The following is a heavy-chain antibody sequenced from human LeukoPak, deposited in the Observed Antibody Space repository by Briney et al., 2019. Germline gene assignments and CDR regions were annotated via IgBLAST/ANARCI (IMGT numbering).Heavy chain of an antibody. Sequence: GGSLRLSCAASGFTFSSYSMNWVRQAPGQGLERVSSISSSSSYIYYADSVKGRFTISRDNAKNSLYLQMNSLRAEDTAVYYCARARGYSNYFSFDYWGQGTLVTVSS. V-gene: IGHV3-21*01. CDR3: ARARGYSNYFSFDY. D-gene: IGHD4-11*01. J-gene: IGHJ4*02. CDR1: GFTFSSYS. CDR2: ISSSSSYI.